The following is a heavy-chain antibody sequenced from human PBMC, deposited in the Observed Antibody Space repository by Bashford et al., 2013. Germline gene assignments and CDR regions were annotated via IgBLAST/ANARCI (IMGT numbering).Heavy chain of an antibody. CDR2: FDPEDGET. V-gene: IGHV1-24*01. D-gene: IGHD3-3*01. J-gene: IGHJ4*02. Sequence: ASVKVSCKVSGYTLTELSMHWVRQAPGKGLEWMGGFDPEDGETIYAQKFQGRVTMTEDTSTDTAYMELSSLRSEDTAVYYCARNNDFWSGYYSCFDYWGQGTLGHRLL. CDR3: ARNNDFWSGYYSCFDY. CDR1: GYTLTELS.